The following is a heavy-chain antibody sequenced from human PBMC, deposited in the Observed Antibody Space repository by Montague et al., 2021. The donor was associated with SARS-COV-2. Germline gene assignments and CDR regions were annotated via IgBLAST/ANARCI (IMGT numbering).Heavy chain of an antibody. Sequence: SETLSLTCAVYGGSFGDDHWSWTRQPPGKGLEWIGDIKQSGSTNYNPSLKSRGTISVDTSKNLFSLKLTSVTAADTAVYFCARGHLSVSMIVVVFTSASYYFDYWGQGAQVTVSS. J-gene: IGHJ4*02. CDR1: GGSFGDDH. V-gene: IGHV4-34*01. CDR3: ARGHLSVSMIVVVFTSASYYFDY. D-gene: IGHD3-22*01. CDR2: IKQSGST.